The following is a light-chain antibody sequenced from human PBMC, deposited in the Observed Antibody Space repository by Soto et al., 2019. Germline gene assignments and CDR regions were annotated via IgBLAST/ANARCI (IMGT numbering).Light chain of an antibody. J-gene: IGKJ3*01. CDR3: YQYYSSPHT. CDR1: QTISRDD. CDR2: ATS. V-gene: IGKV3-20*01. Sequence: EIVFTQSPGTLSFSPGETATLSCRTSQTISRDDLAWYQQRPGQAPRLLVSATSRRATGIPDRFNGYGSGTDFTLTISSLEPEDFGVYYCYQYYSSPHTFGPGTKVDIK.